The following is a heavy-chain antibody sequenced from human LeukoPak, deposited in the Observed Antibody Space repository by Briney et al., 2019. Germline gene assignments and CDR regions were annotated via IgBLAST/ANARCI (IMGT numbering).Heavy chain of an antibody. V-gene: IGHV3-23*01. Sequence: GGSLRLSCVTSGFTFSTYAMTWVRQAPGKGLEWVSAISGSGGSTYYTDSVKGRFTISRDNSNNTIYLQMNSLRAEDTAVYYCAKARRSACSTTSCYPFDYWGQGTLVTVSS. J-gene: IGHJ4*02. CDR2: ISGSGGST. CDR3: AKARRSACSTTSCYPFDY. D-gene: IGHD2-2*01. CDR1: GFTFSTYA.